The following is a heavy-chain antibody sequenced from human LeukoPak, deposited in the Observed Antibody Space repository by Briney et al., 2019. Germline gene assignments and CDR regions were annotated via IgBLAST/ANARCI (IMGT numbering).Heavy chain of an antibody. CDR1: GFTFDDYA. J-gene: IGHJ3*02. Sequence: GRSLRLSCAASGFTFDDYAIHWVRQAPGKGLEWVSGISWNSGSIGYADSVKGRFTISRDNAKNSLYLQMNSLRAEDTALYYCAKDIFQYYYDSSGYYSDAFDIWGQGTMVTVSS. CDR3: AKDIFQYYYDSSGYYSDAFDI. D-gene: IGHD3-22*01. CDR2: ISWNSGSI. V-gene: IGHV3-9*01.